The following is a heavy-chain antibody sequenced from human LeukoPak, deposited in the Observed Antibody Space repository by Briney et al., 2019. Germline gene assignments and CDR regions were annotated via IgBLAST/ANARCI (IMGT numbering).Heavy chain of an antibody. D-gene: IGHD5-18*01. V-gene: IGHV3-7*03. CDR1: GFTFSSYW. CDR3: ARAQVDTAMPTGS. J-gene: IGHJ5*02. CDR2: IKQDGSEE. Sequence: GGSLRLSCAASGFTFSSYWMSWVRQAPGKGLEWVANIKQDGSEEYYVDSVKGRFTISRDNAKNSLYLQMNSLRADDTAVYYCARAQVDTAMPTGSWGQGTLVTVSS.